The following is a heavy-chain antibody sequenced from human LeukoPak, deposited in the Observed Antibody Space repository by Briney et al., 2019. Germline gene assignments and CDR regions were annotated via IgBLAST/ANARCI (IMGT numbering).Heavy chain of an antibody. CDR2: ISRSGDGT. V-gene: IGHV3-23*01. CDR3: ARVVGQWYFDP. CDR1: GFTFSTHD. J-gene: IGHJ2*01. Sequence: GGSLRLSCAASGFTFSTHDMSWVRQAPGKGLEWVSAISRSGDGTTYADSVKGRFTISRDNSKNTLYLQMNSLRAEDTTVYYCARVVGQWYFDPWGRGTLVTVSS. D-gene: IGHD3-10*01.